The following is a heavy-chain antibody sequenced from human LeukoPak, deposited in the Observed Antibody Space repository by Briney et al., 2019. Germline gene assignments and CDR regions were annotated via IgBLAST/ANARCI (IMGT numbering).Heavy chain of an antibody. V-gene: IGHV1-2*02. J-gene: IGHJ4*02. CDR1: GYTFSDYS. CDR3: AREEVRSTGRYGN. Sequence: AASVKVSCKASGYTFSDYSIHWVRQAPGQGLEWMGWIIPNSGGTHYAQNFQGRVSMTGDTSSSAAYMELSRLRSNDTAVYYCAREEVRSTGRYGNWGPGTLVSVSS. CDR2: IIPNSGGT. D-gene: IGHD3-16*01.